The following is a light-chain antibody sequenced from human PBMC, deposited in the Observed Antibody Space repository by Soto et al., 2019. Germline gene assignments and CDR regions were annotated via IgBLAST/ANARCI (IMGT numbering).Light chain of an antibody. CDR2: DVS. Sequence: QSVLTQPASMSGPPGQSIAVSCSGTSSDIGAYIHVSWYQQHPGKAPKLMIYDVSNRPSGVSDRFSGSKSGNTASLTISGLQAEDEADYYCTSYTTSGTYVFGAGTKVTVL. CDR1: SSDIGAYIH. J-gene: IGLJ1*01. V-gene: IGLV2-14*03. CDR3: TSYTTSGTYV.